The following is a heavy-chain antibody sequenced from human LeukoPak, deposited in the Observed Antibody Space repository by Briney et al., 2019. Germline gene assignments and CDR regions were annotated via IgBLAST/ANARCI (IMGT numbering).Heavy chain of an antibody. V-gene: IGHV1-46*01. CDR3: AGALAVVVLPETLDY. CDR1: GYTFTSYY. D-gene: IGHD2-15*01. CDR2: INPSGGST. Sequence: ASVKVSCKASGYTFTSYYMHWVRQAPGQGLEWMGIINPSGGSTSYAQKFQGRVTMTRDTSTSTVYMELSSLRSEDTAVYYCAGALAVVVLPETLDYWGQGTLVTVSS. J-gene: IGHJ4*02.